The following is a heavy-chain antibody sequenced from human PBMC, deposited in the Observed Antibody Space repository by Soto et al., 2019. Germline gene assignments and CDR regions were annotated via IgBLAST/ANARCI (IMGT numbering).Heavy chain of an antibody. CDR3: ARAPVRKLLSFRAFDI. D-gene: IGHD2-21*01. Sequence: SETLSLTCAVYGGSFSGYYWSWIRQPPGKGLEWIGEINHSGSTNYNPSLKSRVTISVDTSKNQFSLKLSSVTAADTAVYYCARAPVRKLLSFRAFDIWGQGTMVTVSS. V-gene: IGHV4-34*01. CDR1: GGSFSGYY. CDR2: INHSGST. J-gene: IGHJ3*02.